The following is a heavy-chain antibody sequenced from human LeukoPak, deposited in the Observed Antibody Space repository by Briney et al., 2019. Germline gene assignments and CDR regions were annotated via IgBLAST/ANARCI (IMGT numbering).Heavy chain of an antibody. V-gene: IGHV3-30*02. CDR2: IRNDGSKK. Sequence: PGGSLRLSCAASGFTFSSYGMHWVRQAPGKGLEWVAFIRNDGSKKYYADSVKGRFTISRDNSKNTLYLQMNSLRAEDTSVYYCAKGVKHIVVVTAQHYFDSWGQGTLVTVSS. D-gene: IGHD2-21*02. J-gene: IGHJ4*02. CDR3: AKGVKHIVVVTAQHYFDS. CDR1: GFTFSSYG.